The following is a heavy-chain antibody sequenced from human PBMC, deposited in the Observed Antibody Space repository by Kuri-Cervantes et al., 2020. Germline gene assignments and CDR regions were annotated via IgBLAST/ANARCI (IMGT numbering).Heavy chain of an antibody. D-gene: IGHD3-3*01. V-gene: IGHV3-66*01. Sequence: GESLKISCAASGFTVSSDYMSWVRQAPKKGLEWVSVIYSGGSTYYADSVKGRFTISRDNSKNTLYLQMNSLRAEDTAVYYCASSYFWSGYYHPGPKPDDYYYGMDVWGQGTTVTVSS. CDR3: ASSYFWSGYYHPGPKPDDYYYGMDV. CDR2: IYSGGST. J-gene: IGHJ6*02. CDR1: GFTVSSDY.